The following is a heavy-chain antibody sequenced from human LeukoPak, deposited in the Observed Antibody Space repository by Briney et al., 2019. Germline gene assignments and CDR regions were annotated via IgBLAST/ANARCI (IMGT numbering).Heavy chain of an antibody. V-gene: IGHV3-30*18. CDR2: ISYDGSNK. D-gene: IGHD2-15*01. J-gene: IGHJ6*02. CDR3: AKLDGLGYCSGANRYGGYYGMDV. CDR1: GFTFSSYG. Sequence: PGRSLRLSCAAPGFTFSSYGMHWVRQAPGKGLEWVAVISYDGSNKYYADSVKGRFTISRDNSKNTLYLQMNSLRAEDTAVYYCAKLDGLGYCSGANRYGGYYGMDVWGQGTTVTVSS.